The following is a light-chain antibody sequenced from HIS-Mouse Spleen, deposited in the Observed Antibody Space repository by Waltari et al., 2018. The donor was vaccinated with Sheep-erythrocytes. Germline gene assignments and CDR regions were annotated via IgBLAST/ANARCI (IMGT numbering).Light chain of an antibody. J-gene: IGLJ2*01. CDR1: SSDVGGYNY. V-gene: IGLV2-11*01. CDR2: DVS. Sequence: QSALTQPRSVSGSPGQSVTLSCTGTSSDVGGYNYVSCYQQHPGKAPKLMIYDVSKRPSGVPDRFSGSKSGNTASLTISGLQAEDEADYYCCSYAGSYTVVFGGGTKLTVL. CDR3: CSYAGSYTVV.